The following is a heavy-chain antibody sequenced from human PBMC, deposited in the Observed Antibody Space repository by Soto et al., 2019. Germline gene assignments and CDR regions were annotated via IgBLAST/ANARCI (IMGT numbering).Heavy chain of an antibody. CDR1: GYTFSNYA. Sequence: QVQLVQSGAEVKKPGASVKVSCKASGYTFSNYATHWVRQAPGQRLEWMGWINAGNGKTEYSQNFQGRVTITRDTSASTAYMELSSLRSEDTAVYYCANNGDYYYYGMDVWGQGTTVTVSS. J-gene: IGHJ6*02. CDR2: INAGNGKT. CDR3: ANNGDYYYYGMDV. D-gene: IGHD4-17*01. V-gene: IGHV1-3*01.